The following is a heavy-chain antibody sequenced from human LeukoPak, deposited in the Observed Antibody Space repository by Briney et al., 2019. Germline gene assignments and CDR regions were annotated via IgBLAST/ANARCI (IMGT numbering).Heavy chain of an antibody. CDR2: IQNSAIYRAKI. CDR1: GGSISSYY. Sequence: PSETLSLTCAVSGGSISSYYWTWIRQPPGKGLEWVGYIQNSAIYRAKIKSSPSLQSRVSLSIDTSKNSVSLTVNSVTAADTAVYYCARLSSTLYYSMDVWGPGTAVTVSS. V-gene: IGHV4-59*08. J-gene: IGHJ6*02. CDR3: ARLSSTLYYSMDV. D-gene: IGHD6-6*01.